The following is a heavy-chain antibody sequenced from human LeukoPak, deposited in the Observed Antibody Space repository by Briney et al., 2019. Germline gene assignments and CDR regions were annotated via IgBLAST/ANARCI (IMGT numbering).Heavy chain of an antibody. CDR3: ARESGFMMVGEINADNWFDP. J-gene: IGHJ5*02. CDR1: GFTFRDSA. V-gene: IGHV3-30*04. CDR2: ISDDGSKR. Sequence: GGTLRLSCSGSGFTFRDSAFHWVRQAPGKGLEWVAVISDDGSKRFYAVAVKGRFHSSRDNSRDTLYLHMQTLRPEDSAVYYCARESGFMMVGEINADNWFDPWGQGTPVTVSS. D-gene: IGHD3-3*01.